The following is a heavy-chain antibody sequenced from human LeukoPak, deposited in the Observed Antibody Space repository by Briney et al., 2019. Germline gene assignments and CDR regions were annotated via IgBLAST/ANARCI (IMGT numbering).Heavy chain of an antibody. Sequence: GGSLRLSCAASGFTFSIYWMHWVRQAPGKGLVWVSRINSDGSSTSYADSVKGRFTISRDNAKNTLYLQMKSLRAEDTAVYYCARDEDWSGYYGAFDIWGQGTMVSVSS. CDR2: INSDGSST. V-gene: IGHV3-74*01. J-gene: IGHJ3*02. D-gene: IGHD3-3*01. CDR1: GFTFSIYW. CDR3: ARDEDWSGYYGAFDI.